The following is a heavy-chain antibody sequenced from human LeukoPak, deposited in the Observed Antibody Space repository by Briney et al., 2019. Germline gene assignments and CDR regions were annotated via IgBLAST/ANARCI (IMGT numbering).Heavy chain of an antibody. V-gene: IGHV3-30-3*01. CDR1: GFTFSSYA. CDR3: ARAAPYDSSGYPSGFDY. Sequence: GRSLRLSCAASGFTFSSYAMHWVRQAPGKGLEWVAVISYDGSNKYYAGSVKGRFTISRDNSKNTLYLQMNSLRAEDTAVYYCARAAPYDSSGYPSGFDYWGQGTLVTVSS. D-gene: IGHD3-22*01. CDR2: ISYDGSNK. J-gene: IGHJ4*02.